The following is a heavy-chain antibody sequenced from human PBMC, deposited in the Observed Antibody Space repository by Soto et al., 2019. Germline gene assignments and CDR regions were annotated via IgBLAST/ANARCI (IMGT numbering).Heavy chain of an antibody. Sequence: SETLSLTGTVSGGSISSYYWSWIRQPPGKGLEWIGYIYYSGSTNYNPSLKSRVTISVDTSKNQFSLKLSSVTAADTAVYYCARVNWGFWSGYIYYYGMDVWGQGTTVTVSS. V-gene: IGHV4-59*01. CDR3: ARVNWGFWSGYIYYYGMDV. CDR1: GGSISSYY. J-gene: IGHJ6*02. CDR2: IYYSGST. D-gene: IGHD3-3*01.